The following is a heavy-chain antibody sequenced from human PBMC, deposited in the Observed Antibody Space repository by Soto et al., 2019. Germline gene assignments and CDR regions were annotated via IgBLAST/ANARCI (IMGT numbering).Heavy chain of an antibody. V-gene: IGHV1-3*01. D-gene: IGHD6-13*01. Sequence: QVQLVQSGAEVKKPGASVRVSCKASGYTFTSDTMHWVRQAPGQRLEWMGWINPGTGDTKYSQKFQGRVSITRDTSARTAYMELSSLRSEDKAVYCCGRGPLQQHWYIDLWGRGTLVTVSS. J-gene: IGHJ2*01. CDR3: GRGPLQQHWYIDL. CDR2: INPGTGDT. CDR1: GYTFTSDT.